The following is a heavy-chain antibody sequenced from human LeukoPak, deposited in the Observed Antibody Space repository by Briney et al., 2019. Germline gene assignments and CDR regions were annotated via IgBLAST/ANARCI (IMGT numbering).Heavy chain of an antibody. CDR3: ARELLGSGSYRWFDP. D-gene: IGHD3-10*01. V-gene: IGHV4-59*01. Sequence: SETLSLTCSVSGGFNTHYYWTWIRQPPGKELEWIRYIYHSGSTKYNPSLKSRVTISVDTSKNHFSLKLSSVTAADTAVYYCARELLGSGSYRWFDPWGQGTLVTVSS. CDR1: GGFNTHYY. J-gene: IGHJ5*02. CDR2: IYHSGST.